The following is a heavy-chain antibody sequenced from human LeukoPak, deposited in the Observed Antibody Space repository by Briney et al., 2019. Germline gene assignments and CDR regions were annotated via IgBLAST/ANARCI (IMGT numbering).Heavy chain of an antibody. CDR2: INPNSGGT. V-gene: IGHV1-2*04. CDR3: AKGRYESSGFNWAA. CDR1: GYTFTGYY. Sequence: ASVKVSRKASGYTFTGYYMHWVRQAPGQGLEWMGWINPNSGGTNYAQKFQGWVTMTRDTSISTAYMELSRLRSDDTAVYYCAKGRYESSGFNWAAWGQGTLVTVSS. J-gene: IGHJ4*02. D-gene: IGHD3-22*01.